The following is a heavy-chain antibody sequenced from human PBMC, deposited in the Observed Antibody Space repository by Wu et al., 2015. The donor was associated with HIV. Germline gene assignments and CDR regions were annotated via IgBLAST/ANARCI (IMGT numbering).Heavy chain of an antibody. V-gene: IGHV1-69*04. CDR3: ATERTVAITHFDS. J-gene: IGHJ4*02. Sequence: QVHLVQSGAEVKKPGSSVKVSCKTSGDTFKYYAMNWVRQAPGQGLEWMGRIIPILGITNYAQIFQGRFTMTADKFTNTAYMELNSLGSDDTAVYYCATERTVAITHFDSWDQGTLVTVSS. CDR1: GDTFKYYA. CDR2: IIPILGIT. D-gene: IGHD5-12*01.